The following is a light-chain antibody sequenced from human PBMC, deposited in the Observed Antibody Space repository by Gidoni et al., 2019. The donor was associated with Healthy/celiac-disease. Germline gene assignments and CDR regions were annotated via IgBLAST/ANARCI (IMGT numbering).Light chain of an antibody. V-gene: IGKV1-5*03. CDR1: QSISSW. CDR3: QQYNSYWT. Sequence: DNQMTQSPSTLSASVGDRGSITCRASQSISSWLAWYQQKPGKAPKLLIYKASSLESGVPSRFSGSGSGTEFTLTISSLQSDDFATYYCQQYNSYWTFGQGTKVEIK. J-gene: IGKJ1*01. CDR2: KAS.